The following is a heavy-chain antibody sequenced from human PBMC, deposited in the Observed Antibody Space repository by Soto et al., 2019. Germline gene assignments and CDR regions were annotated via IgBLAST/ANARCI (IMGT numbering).Heavy chain of an antibody. D-gene: IGHD6-13*01. CDR2: IYYSGST. J-gene: IGHJ4*02. V-gene: IGHV4-59*08. CDR3: ASTLPGRYSSSWYRADY. CDR1: GGSISSYY. Sequence: SETLSLTCTVSGGSISSYYWSWIRQPPGKGLEWIGYIYYSGSTNYNPSLKSRVTISVDTSKNQFSLKLSSVTAADTAVYYCASTLPGRYSSSWYRADYGGKGTLVTVPS.